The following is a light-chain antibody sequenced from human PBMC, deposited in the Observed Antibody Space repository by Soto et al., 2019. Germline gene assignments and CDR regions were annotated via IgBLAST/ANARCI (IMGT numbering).Light chain of an antibody. CDR1: SSNIGAGYD. CDR2: GNS. J-gene: IGLJ1*01. Sequence: QSVLTQPPSVSGAPGQRVTISCTGSSSNIGAGYDVHWYQQLPGTAPKLLIYGNSNRPSGVPDRFSGSKPGTSASLAITGLQAEDEADYYCPSYDSSLSVNYVFRTGSKVTVL. CDR3: PSYDSSLSVNYV. V-gene: IGLV1-40*01.